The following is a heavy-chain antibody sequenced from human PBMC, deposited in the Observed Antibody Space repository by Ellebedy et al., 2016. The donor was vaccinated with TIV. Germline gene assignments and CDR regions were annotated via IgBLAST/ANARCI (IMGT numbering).Heavy chain of an antibody. CDR2: IKEDGSDK. V-gene: IGHV3-7*04. Sequence: GESLKISXVASGFTFRNYWMSWVRQSPGKGLEWVANIKEDGSDKYYVDSVKGRFTVSRDNAKNSLYLQMSSLRVEDAAIYYCARRMVLVGVSGWGYGMDVWGQGTTVTVSS. D-gene: IGHD2-2*01. CDR3: ARRMVLVGVSGWGYGMDV. CDR1: GFTFRNYW. J-gene: IGHJ6*02.